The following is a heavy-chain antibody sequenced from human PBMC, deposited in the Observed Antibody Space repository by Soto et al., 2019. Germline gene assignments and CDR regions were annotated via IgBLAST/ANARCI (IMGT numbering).Heavy chain of an antibody. CDR3: ARGYQYDILHSYYAMDV. CDR2: IAYDGINK. V-gene: IGHV3-30-3*01. CDR1: GFTFNKFD. Sequence: QVQLVESGGGVVQPGTSLRLSCVASGFTFNKFDMHWIRQTPDKRLQWVAFIAYDGINKYYTGSVKGRFSVSRDNSKNTVSLQMNNLGLEDTATYFCARGYQYDILHSYYAMDVWGPGTTVTISS. D-gene: IGHD2-2*01. J-gene: IGHJ6*02.